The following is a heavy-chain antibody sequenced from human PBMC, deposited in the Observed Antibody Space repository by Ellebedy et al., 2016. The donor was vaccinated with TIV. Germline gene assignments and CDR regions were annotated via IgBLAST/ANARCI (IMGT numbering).Heavy chain of an antibody. CDR2: ISGSGGST. J-gene: IGHJ6*02. D-gene: IGHD3-3*01. CDR1: GFTFSSYA. Sequence: GESLKISCAASGFTFSSYAMSWVRQAPGKGLEWVSAISGSGGSTYYADSVKGRFTISRDNSKNTLYLQMNSQRAEDTAVYYCAEWSGYYYYYGMDVWGQGTTVTVSS. V-gene: IGHV3-23*01. CDR3: AEWSGYYYYYGMDV.